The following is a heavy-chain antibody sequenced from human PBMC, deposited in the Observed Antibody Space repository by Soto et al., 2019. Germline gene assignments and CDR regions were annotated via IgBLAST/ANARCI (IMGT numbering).Heavy chain of an antibody. V-gene: IGHV1-2*02. CDR1: GFSFTGYY. Sequence: ASVKVSCKASGFSFTGYYIHWLRQAPGQGLEWMGWINAHSGGTEYAQKFQGRVTLTRDTSTATAYLTLTSLTSDDTALYYCAKDLTRQLAYWLDPWGQGTQVTVSS. CDR3: AKDLTRQLAYWLDP. J-gene: IGHJ5*02. CDR2: INAHSGGT. D-gene: IGHD6-6*01.